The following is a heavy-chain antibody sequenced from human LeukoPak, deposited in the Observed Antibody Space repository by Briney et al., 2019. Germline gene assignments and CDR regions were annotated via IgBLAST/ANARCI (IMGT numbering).Heavy chain of an antibody. CDR1: GGSISSYY. D-gene: IGHD3-10*01. J-gene: IGHJ5*02. CDR2: IYTSGST. Sequence: SETLSLTCTVSGGSISSYYWSWIRQPAGKGLEWIGRIYTSGSTNYNPSLKSRVTMSVDNSKNQFSLRLTSVTAADTAVYYCARELWFANAPGSWLDPWGQGTLVTVSS. CDR3: ARELWFANAPGSWLDP. V-gene: IGHV4-4*07.